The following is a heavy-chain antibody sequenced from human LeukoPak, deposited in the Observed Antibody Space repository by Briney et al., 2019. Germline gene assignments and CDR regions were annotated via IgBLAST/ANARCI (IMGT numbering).Heavy chain of an antibody. D-gene: IGHD2-2*02. Sequence: GGSLRLSCAASGFTFSSYWMSWVRQAPGKGLEWVANIKQDGIEKYYVDSVKGRFHISRDNSKNSLYLQMNNLRAEDTAVYYCARAGYCSSTSCYTHPAIDYWGQGTLVTVSS. CDR2: IKQDGIEK. CDR3: ARAGYCSSTSCYTHPAIDY. V-gene: IGHV3-7*04. J-gene: IGHJ4*02. CDR1: GFTFSSYW.